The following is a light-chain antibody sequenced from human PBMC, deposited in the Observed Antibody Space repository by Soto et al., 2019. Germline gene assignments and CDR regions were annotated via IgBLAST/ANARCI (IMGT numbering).Light chain of an antibody. V-gene: IGKV3-15*01. CDR2: GSS. Sequence: EIVMTQSPATLSASPGARATLSCRASQSVSSNLAWYQQKPGQAPRLLIYGSSSRATGIPARFSGSGSGTEFTLSISSLQSEDFAVYYCQQYNNWPPITFGQGTRLEIK. CDR1: QSVSSN. J-gene: IGKJ5*01. CDR3: QQYNNWPPIT.